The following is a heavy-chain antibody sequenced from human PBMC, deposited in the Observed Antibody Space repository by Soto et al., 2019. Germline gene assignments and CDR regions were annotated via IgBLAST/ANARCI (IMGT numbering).Heavy chain of an antibody. D-gene: IGHD6-13*01. V-gene: IGHV3-30*18. J-gene: IGHJ4*02. CDR1: GFTFSSYG. CDR3: AKGRGRQQLVRTAFDY. CDR2: ISYDGSNK. Sequence: QVQLVESGGGVVQPGRSLRLSCAASGFTFSSYGMHWVRQAPGKGLEWVAVISYDGSNKYYADSVKGRFTISRDNSKNTLYLQMNSLRAEDTAVYYCAKGRGRQQLVRTAFDYWGQGTLVTVSS.